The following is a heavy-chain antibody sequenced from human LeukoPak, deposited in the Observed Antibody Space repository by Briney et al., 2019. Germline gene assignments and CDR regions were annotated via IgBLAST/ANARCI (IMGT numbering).Heavy chain of an antibody. CDR3: ASGITNYYYDSSGYIYYYYYGMDV. V-gene: IGHV4-59*08. Sequence: SETLSLTCTVSGGSISSYYWGWIRQPPGKGLEWIGYIYYSGSTNYNPSLKSRVIISVDTSKNQFSLKLSSVTAADTAVYYCASGITNYYYDSSGYIYYYYYGMDVWGQGTTVTVSS. CDR1: GGSISSYY. J-gene: IGHJ6*02. D-gene: IGHD3-22*01. CDR2: IYYSGST.